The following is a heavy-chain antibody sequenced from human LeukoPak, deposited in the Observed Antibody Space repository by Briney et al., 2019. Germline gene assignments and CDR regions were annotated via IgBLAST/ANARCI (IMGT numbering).Heavy chain of an antibody. D-gene: IGHD2-21*02. CDR1: GGSINGHY. V-gene: IGHV4-59*11. J-gene: IGHJ5*02. CDR2: VYDNGNT. CDR3: ARVFRGVVTSNWFDP. Sequence: PSETLSLTCTVSGGSINGHYWTWIRQPPGKGLEWIGFVYDNGNTNYNSSLQSRVTMSVDTSTNQLSLKMSSVTAADMAIYYCARVFRGVVTSNWFDPWGQGTLVTVSS.